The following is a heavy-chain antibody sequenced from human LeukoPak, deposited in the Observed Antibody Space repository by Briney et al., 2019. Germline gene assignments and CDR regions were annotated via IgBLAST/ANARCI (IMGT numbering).Heavy chain of an antibody. CDR1: GFTFSSYA. CDR2: ISSNGGST. J-gene: IGHJ4*02. Sequence: GRSPRLSCAASGFTFSSYAMHWVRQAPGKGLEYVSAISSNGGSTYYANSVKGRFTISRDNSKNTLYLQMGSLRAEDTAVYYCARDLSGGSCDNWGQGTLVTVSS. D-gene: IGHD2-15*01. V-gene: IGHV3-64*01. CDR3: ARDLSGGSCDN.